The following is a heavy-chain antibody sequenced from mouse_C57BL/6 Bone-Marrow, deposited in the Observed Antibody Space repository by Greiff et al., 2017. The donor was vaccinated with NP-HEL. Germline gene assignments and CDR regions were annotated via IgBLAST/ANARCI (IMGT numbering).Heavy chain of an antibody. CDR1: GFNIKDDY. CDR2: IDPENGDT. V-gene: IGHV14-4*01. J-gene: IGHJ2*01. CDR3: TPPMVKDFDY. D-gene: IGHD2-2*01. Sequence: EVKLMESGAELVRPGASVKLSCTASGFNIKDDYMHWVKQRPEQGLEWIGWIDPENGDTEYASKFQGKATITADTSSNTAYLQLSSLTSEDTAVYYCTPPMVKDFDYWGQGTTLTVSS.